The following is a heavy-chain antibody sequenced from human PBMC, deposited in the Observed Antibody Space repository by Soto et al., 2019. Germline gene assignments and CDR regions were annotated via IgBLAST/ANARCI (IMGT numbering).Heavy chain of an antibody. CDR2: IIPALGAA. D-gene: IGHD6-6*01. V-gene: IGHV1-69*08. J-gene: IGHJ4*02. CDR1: GGTISTDV. Sequence: QVHLVQSGAEVKKPGSSVKVSCKTSGGTISTDVINWVRQAPGQGLEWMGRIIPALGAADYAQKFQDRLTITADKSTSTAYMELSSLRSDDTAVYYCARGGQQVVSFDYWGQGTLVAVSS. CDR3: ARGGQQVVSFDY.